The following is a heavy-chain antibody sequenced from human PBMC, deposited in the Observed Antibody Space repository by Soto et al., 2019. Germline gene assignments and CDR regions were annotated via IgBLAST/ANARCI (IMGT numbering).Heavy chain of an antibody. CDR1: GYSFTSYW. Sequence: GESLKISCKGSGYSFTSYWIGWVRQMPGKGLEWMGIIYPGDSDTRYSPSFQGQVTISADKSISTAYLQWSSLKASDTAMYYCATALDNDELGVFFDYWGQGTLVTVSS. CDR2: IYPGDSDT. V-gene: IGHV5-51*01. D-gene: IGHD1-1*01. CDR3: ATALDNDELGVFFDY. J-gene: IGHJ4*02.